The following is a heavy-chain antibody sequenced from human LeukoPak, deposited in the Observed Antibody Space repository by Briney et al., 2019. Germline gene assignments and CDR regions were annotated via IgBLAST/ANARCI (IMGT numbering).Heavy chain of an antibody. D-gene: IGHD3-16*01. CDR1: GYSFTNYW. J-gene: IGHJ4*02. V-gene: IGHV5-51*01. Sequence: GESLKISCKGSGYSFTNYWIAWVRQMPGKGLEWMGIIYPGDSDTRYRPSFQGQVTISADKSISTAYLQWTSLKASDTAIYYCARQFVFGEFGDSTPFDYWGQGTLVTVSS. CDR3: ARQFVFGEFGDSTPFDY. CDR2: IYPGDSDT.